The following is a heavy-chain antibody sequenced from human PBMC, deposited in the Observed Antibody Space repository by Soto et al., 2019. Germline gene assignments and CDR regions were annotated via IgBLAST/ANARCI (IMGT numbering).Heavy chain of an antibody. V-gene: IGHV1-8*01. CDR3: ARAGCSSTSCYGGGGYYYYYYYMDV. Sequence: QVQLVQSGAEVKKPGASVKVSCKASGYTFTSYDINWVRQATGQGLEWMGWMNLNSGNTGYAQKFQGRVTMTRNTSISTAYMEPSSLRSEDTAVYYSARAGCSSTSCYGGGGYYYYYYYMDVWGKGTTVTVSS. CDR2: MNLNSGNT. D-gene: IGHD2-2*01. J-gene: IGHJ6*03. CDR1: GYTFTSYD.